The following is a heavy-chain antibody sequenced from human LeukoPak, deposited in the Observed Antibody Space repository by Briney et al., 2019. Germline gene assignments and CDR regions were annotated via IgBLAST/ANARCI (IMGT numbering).Heavy chain of an antibody. Sequence: GGSLRLSCAASGFTFSSYGMHWVRQAPGKGLEWVAVIWYDGSNKYYADSVKGRFTISRDNSKNTLYLQMNSLRAEDTAVYYCARDPWVWGTEWFGEAGGAFDIWGQGTMVTVSS. V-gene: IGHV3-33*01. CDR2: IWYDGSNK. J-gene: IGHJ3*02. CDR3: ARDPWVWGTEWFGEAGGAFDI. D-gene: IGHD3-10*01. CDR1: GFTFSSYG.